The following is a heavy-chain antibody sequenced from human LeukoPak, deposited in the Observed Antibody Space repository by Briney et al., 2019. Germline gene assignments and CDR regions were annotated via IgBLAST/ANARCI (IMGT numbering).Heavy chain of an antibody. V-gene: IGHV4-59*01. CDR1: GGSISSYY. J-gene: IGHJ4*02. CDR3: ARGGGSNLPPLY. D-gene: IGHD1-26*01. CDR2: VYDSGST. Sequence: KSSETLSLTCTVSGGSISSYYWSWIRQFPGKGLEWIEYVYDSGSTNYNPSLKSRVTISVDTSKNQFSLKVTSVTAADTAVYYCARGGGSNLPPLYWGQGTLVTVSS.